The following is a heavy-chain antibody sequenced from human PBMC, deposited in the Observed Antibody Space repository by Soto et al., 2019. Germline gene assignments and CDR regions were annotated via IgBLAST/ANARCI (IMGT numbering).Heavy chain of an antibody. CDR2: ISGAGGVT. D-gene: IGHD4-17*01. V-gene: IGHV3-23*01. CDR1: GFTFSNYA. Sequence: GGSLRLSCAAAGFTFSNYAMSWVRQAPGKGLEWVSSISGAGGVTHFADSVRGRFTISRDNSKDTLYLQMNSLTAEDTAVYYCAKDPSRGVTVPADFWGQGTLLTVHS. CDR3: AKDPSRGVTVPADF. J-gene: IGHJ4*02.